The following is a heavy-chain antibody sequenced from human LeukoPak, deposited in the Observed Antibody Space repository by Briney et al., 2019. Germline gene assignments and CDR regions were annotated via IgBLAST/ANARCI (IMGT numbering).Heavy chain of an antibody. Sequence: SETLSLTCTVSGGSISSYYWSWIRQPPGKGLEWIGYIYYSGSTNYNPSLKSRVTISVDTSKNQFSLKLSSVTAADTAVYYCXRTXRGSGRRNWXDPWGQGXLVTV. J-gene: IGHJ5*02. V-gene: IGHV4-59*01. CDR2: IYYSGST. D-gene: IGHD3-10*01. CDR1: GGSISSYY. CDR3: XRTXRGSGRRNWXDP.